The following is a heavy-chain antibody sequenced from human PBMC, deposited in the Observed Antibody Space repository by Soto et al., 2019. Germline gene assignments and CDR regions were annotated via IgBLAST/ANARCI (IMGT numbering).Heavy chain of an antibody. V-gene: IGHV1-58*01. CDR1: GFTFTSSA. CDR2: IVVGSGNT. CDR3: AAPAGGLYGMDV. J-gene: IGHJ6*02. Sequence: QMQLVQSGPEVKKPGTSVKVSCKASGFTFTSSAVQWVRQARGQRLEWIGWIVVGSGNTNYAQKFQERVTITRDMSTRTAYRELSSLRSEDTAVYYCAAPAGGLYGMDVWGQGTTVTVSS.